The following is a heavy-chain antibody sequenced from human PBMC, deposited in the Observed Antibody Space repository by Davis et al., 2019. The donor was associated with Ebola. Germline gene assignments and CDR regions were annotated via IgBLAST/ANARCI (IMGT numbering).Heavy chain of an antibody. J-gene: IGHJ3*01. CDR3: ASLRRTITGMDDGFDV. D-gene: IGHD1-20*01. V-gene: IGHV5-51*01. CDR1: ENSFSTYW. CDR2: IYTGDSDT. Sequence: GESLKISCKDSENSFSTYWIGWVRQMPGKGLEWMGLIYTGDSDTRISPSFRGRVTISADKSTRTAYLQWGRLKASDTAMYYCASLRRTITGMDDGFDVWGQGTMVTVSS.